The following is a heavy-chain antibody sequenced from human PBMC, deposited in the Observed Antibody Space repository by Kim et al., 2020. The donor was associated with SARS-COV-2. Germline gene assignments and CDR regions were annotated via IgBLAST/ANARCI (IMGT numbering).Heavy chain of an antibody. D-gene: IGHD3-22*01. Sequence: TASVTGRLNISRDHSKNTLYLQMNSLRAEDTAVYYCATVVFYYDAGYFKNWGQGTLVIVSS. CDR3: ATVVFYYDAGYFKN. V-gene: IGHV3-66*01. J-gene: IGHJ1*01.